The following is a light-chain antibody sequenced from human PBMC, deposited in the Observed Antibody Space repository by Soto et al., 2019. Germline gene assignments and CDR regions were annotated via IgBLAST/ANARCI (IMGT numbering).Light chain of an antibody. CDR1: QSVRNN. V-gene: IGKV3-15*01. CDR3: QQYDNWPPLT. Sequence: EIVMTQSPATLSVSPGERVTLSCRASQSVRNNLAWYQQRPGQAPRHLIYGASTRATGIPARFSGSGSGTDFTLTITGLEPEDFAVYYCQQYDNWPPLTFGQGTKVEIK. J-gene: IGKJ1*01. CDR2: GAS.